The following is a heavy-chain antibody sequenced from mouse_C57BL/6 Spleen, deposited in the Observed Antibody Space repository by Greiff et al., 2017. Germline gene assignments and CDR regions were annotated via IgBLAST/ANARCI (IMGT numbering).Heavy chain of an antibody. D-gene: IGHD1-1*01. V-gene: IGHV1-18*01. CDR1: GYTFTDYT. CDR2: INPNNGGT. J-gene: IGHJ1*03. CDR3: GRNDGSRGGYFDV. Sequence: EVKVVESGPELVKPGASVKIPCKASGYTFTDYTMDWVKQSPGKSLEWIGDINPNNGGTIYNQEFKGEATLTVDKSSSTAYMELRSLTSEDTAVYYCGRNDGSRGGYFDVWGTGTTVTVSS.